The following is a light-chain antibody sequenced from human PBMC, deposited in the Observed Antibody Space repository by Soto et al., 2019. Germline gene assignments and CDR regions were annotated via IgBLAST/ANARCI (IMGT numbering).Light chain of an antibody. CDR2: AAS. V-gene: IGKV1-8*01. CDR3: QQYYSYLPIT. CDR1: QGISSY. Sequence: AIRMTQFPSSLSASTGDRVTITCRASQGISSYLAWYQQKPGKAPKLLIYAASTLQSGVPSRFSGSGSGTDFTLTISCLQSEDFATYYCQQYYSYLPITFGQGTRLEIK. J-gene: IGKJ5*01.